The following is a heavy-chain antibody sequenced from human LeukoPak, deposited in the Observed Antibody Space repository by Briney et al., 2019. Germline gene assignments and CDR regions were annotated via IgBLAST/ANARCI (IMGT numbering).Heavy chain of an antibody. Sequence: GGSLRLSCAASGFTFSSYAMHWVRQAPGKGLEWVTVISYDGSNKYYADSVKGRFTISRDNSKNTLYLQMNSLRAEDTAVYYCARIAVFPPGYWGQGILVTVSS. CDR3: ARIAVFPPGY. D-gene: IGHD1-14*01. J-gene: IGHJ4*02. V-gene: IGHV3-30*04. CDR2: ISYDGSNK. CDR1: GFTFSSYA.